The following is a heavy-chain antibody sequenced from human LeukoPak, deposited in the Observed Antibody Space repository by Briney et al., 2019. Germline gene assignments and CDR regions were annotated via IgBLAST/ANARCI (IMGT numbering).Heavy chain of an antibody. J-gene: IGHJ4*02. D-gene: IGHD3-10*01. CDR2: INHSGST. CDR3: AGPLHYYGSGSRPRAIDY. Sequence: KPSETLSLTCAVYGGSFSGYYWSWIRQPPGKGLEWIGEINHSGSTNYNPPLKSRVTISVDTSKNQFSLKLSSVTAADTAVYYCAGPLHYYGSGSRPRAIDYWGQGTLVTVSS. V-gene: IGHV4-34*01. CDR1: GGSFSGYY.